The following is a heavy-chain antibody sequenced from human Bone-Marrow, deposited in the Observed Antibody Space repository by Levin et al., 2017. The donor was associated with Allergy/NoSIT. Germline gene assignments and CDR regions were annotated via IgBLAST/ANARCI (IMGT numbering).Heavy chain of an antibody. CDR3: ARHRPGAIGWILDF. D-gene: IGHD5-18*01. J-gene: IGHJ4*02. V-gene: IGHV1-2*02. CDR2: ISPHTGGT. CDR1: GYTFRDSY. Sequence: ASVKVSCKASGYTFRDSYMLWVRQAPGQGLEWMGWISPHTGGTNYARQFQGRVTLTSYTSVSTSYMELSGLRFDDTAVYYCARHRPGAIGWILDFWGQGTLVTVSS.